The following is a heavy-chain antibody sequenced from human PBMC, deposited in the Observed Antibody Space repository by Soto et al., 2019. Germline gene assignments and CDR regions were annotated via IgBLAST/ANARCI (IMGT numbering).Heavy chain of an antibody. V-gene: IGHV1-18*01. D-gene: IGHD2-2*02. CDR2: IRAYNGNT. CDR1: GYTFTSYG. J-gene: IGHJ5*02. Sequence: ASVKVSCKASGYTFTSYGISWVRQAPGQGLEWMGWIRAYNGNTNYAQKLQGRVTMTTDTSTSTAYMELRSLRSDDTAVYYCARVIGRYCSSTSCYMSSGWFDPWGQGTLVTVSS. CDR3: ARVIGRYCSSTSCYMSSGWFDP.